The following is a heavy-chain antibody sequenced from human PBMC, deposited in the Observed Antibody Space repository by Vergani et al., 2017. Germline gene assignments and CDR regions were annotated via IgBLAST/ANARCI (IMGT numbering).Heavy chain of an antibody. CDR1: GGSISSSSYY. D-gene: IGHD1-26*01. V-gene: IGHV4-39*07. CDR2: IYYSGST. Sequence: QLQLQESGPGLVKPSETLSLTCTVSGGSISSSSYYWGWIRQPPGKGLEWIGSIYYSGSTNYNPSLKSRVTMSVDTSISTAYLQWSSLKASDTAMYYCARRGVGVGATNFDYWGQGTLVTVSS. J-gene: IGHJ4*02. CDR3: ARRGVGVGATNFDY.